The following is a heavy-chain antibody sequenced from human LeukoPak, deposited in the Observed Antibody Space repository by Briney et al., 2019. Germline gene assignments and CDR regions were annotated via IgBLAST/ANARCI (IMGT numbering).Heavy chain of an antibody. CDR3: ARGRAFFD. Sequence: PSETLSLTCAVYGGSFSGYYWNWIRQPPGKGLEWIGEINNSGSTNYNPSLKSRVTISRDTSKNQFSLKLSSVTAADTAVYYCARGRAFFDWGQGTLVTVSS. CDR2: INNSGST. V-gene: IGHV4-34*01. J-gene: IGHJ4*02. CDR1: GGSFSGYY. D-gene: IGHD3-3*02.